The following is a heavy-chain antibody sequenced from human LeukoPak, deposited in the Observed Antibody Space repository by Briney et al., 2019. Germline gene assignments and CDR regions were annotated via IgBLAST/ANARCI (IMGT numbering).Heavy chain of an antibody. CDR2: IKQDGSEK. CDR1: GFSFSSFW. D-gene: IGHD2-15*01. J-gene: IGHJ4*02. Sequence: GGSLRLSCAASGFSFSSFWMSWVRQAPGKGLEWVANIKQDGSEKDSLDSVKGRFTFSRDNANNSLYLQMSRLRAEDTAVYYCARDQGYCSGGTCYTVLDYWGQGTLVTVSS. V-gene: IGHV3-7*01. CDR3: ARDQGYCSGGTCYTVLDY.